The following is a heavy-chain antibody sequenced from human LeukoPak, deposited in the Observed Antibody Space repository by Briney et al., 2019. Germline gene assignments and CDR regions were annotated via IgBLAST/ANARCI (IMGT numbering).Heavy chain of an antibody. J-gene: IGHJ4*02. CDR2: ITSSSDTK. Sequence: GGSLRLSCVASGFTFGPYTMDWVRQAPGKGLEWISHITSSSDTKYYADSVKGRFTISRDNSKNTLYLQMNSLRAEDTAVYYCARGYCSSTSCSIDYWGQGTLVTVSS. V-gene: IGHV3-48*01. D-gene: IGHD2-2*01. CDR3: ARGYCSSTSCSIDY. CDR1: GFTFGPYT.